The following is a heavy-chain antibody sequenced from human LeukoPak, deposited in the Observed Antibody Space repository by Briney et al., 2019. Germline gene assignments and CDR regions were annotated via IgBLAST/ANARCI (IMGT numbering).Heavy chain of an antibody. V-gene: IGHV3-66*02. Sequence: PGGSLRLSCAASGFTVSSNYMSWVRQAPGKGLEWVSVIYSGGSTYYADSVEGRFTISRDNSKNTLYLQMNSLRAEDTAVYYCARAPPGSSSWYLFDYWGQGTLVTVSS. CDR3: ARAPPGSSSWYLFDY. J-gene: IGHJ4*02. CDR2: IYSGGST. D-gene: IGHD6-13*01. CDR1: GFTVSSNY.